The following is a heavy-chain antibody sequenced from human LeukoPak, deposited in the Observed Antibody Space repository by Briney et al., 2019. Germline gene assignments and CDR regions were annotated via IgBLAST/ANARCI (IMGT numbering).Heavy chain of an antibody. CDR1: GGSFSDYY. Sequence: PSETLSLTCAVYGGSFSDYYWSWIRQSPGKGLEWIGRIYTGGSTNYNPSLKSRVTISVDTSKNQFSLKLSSVTAADTAVYYCARDVRNIAARPYYYYYYMDVWGKGTTVTVSS. D-gene: IGHD6-6*01. V-gene: IGHV4-59*10. J-gene: IGHJ6*03. CDR2: IYTGGST. CDR3: ARDVRNIAARPYYYYYYMDV.